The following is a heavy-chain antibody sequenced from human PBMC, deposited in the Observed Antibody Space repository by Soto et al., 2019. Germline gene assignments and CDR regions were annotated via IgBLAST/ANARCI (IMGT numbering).Heavy chain of an antibody. V-gene: IGHV5-10-1*01. Sequence: GESLKISCKGSGYSFTSYWISWVRQMPGKGLEWMGRIDPSDSYTNYSPSFQGHVTISADKSISTAYLQWSSLKASDTAMYYRASQNYYDNSGYYYVGAFDIWGQGTMVTVSS. CDR2: IDPSDSYT. D-gene: IGHD3-22*01. CDR3: ASQNYYDNSGYYYVGAFDI. J-gene: IGHJ3*02. CDR1: GYSFTSYW.